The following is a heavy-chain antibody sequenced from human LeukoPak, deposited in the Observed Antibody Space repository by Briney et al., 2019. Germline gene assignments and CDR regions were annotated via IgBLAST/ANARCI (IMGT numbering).Heavy chain of an antibody. CDR1: VFSRNTTGVG. D-gene: IGHD2/OR15-2a*01. J-gene: IGHJ3*02. CDR3: AHIRLTSALDAFDI. Sequence: CGPTLANPTQTLTLTRTFSVFSRNTTGVGVAWIRQPPGKALDWLSLIYWDDDKRYSSSLKSRLTVTKDTSKNQVVLTVTNMDPVDTAPYYCAHIRLTSALDAFDIWGQGTMVTVSS. CDR2: IYWDDDK. V-gene: IGHV2-5*02.